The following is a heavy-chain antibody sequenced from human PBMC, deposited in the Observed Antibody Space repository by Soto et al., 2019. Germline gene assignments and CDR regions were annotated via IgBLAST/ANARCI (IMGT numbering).Heavy chain of an antibody. D-gene: IGHD1-26*01. CDR1: GFTFSSYG. V-gene: IGHV3-33*01. CDR2: IWYDGSKK. Sequence: PGGSLRLSCAASGFTFSSYGMHWVRQAPGKGLEWVAVIWYDGSKKYYADSVKGRFTISRDNSKNTLYLQMNSLIAEDTAVYYCAREEIDGATGLHYYNSGMDVWGQGTTVTVSS. CDR3: AREEIDGATGLHYYNSGMDV. J-gene: IGHJ6*01.